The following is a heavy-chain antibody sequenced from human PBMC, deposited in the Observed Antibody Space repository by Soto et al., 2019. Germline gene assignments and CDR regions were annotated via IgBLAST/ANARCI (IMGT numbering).Heavy chain of an antibody. CDR3: ARAQDTAMVT. V-gene: IGHV3-30-3*01. J-gene: IGHJ4*02. D-gene: IGHD5-18*01. Sequence: SLRLSCAASGFTFSSYAIHWVRQAPGKGLEWVAVISYDGSNKYYADSVKGRFTISRDNSKNTLYLQMNSLRAEDTAVYYCARAQDTAMVTWGQGTLVTVSS. CDR2: ISYDGSNK. CDR1: GFTFSSYA.